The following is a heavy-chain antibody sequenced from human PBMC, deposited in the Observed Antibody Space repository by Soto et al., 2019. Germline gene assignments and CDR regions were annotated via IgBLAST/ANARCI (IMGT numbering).Heavy chain of an antibody. D-gene: IGHD3-3*01. CDR3: ARAPYYDFWSGYRPGVPYFDY. CDR1: VYTFTGYY. Sequence: ASVKVSCKASVYTFTGYYMHWVRQAPGQGLEWMGWINPNSGGTNYAQKFQGWVTMTRDTSISTAYMELSRLRSDDTAVYYCARAPYYDFWSGYRPGVPYFDYWGQGTLVTVSS. CDR2: INPNSGGT. V-gene: IGHV1-2*04. J-gene: IGHJ4*02.